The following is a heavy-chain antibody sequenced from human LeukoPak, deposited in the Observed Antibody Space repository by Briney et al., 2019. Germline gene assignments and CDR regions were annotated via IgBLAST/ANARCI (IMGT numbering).Heavy chain of an antibody. J-gene: IGHJ4*02. V-gene: IGHV3-23*01. D-gene: IGHD3-22*01. CDR3: VYDSTGYYYSRQFDY. CDR1: GFTFSSYA. CDR2: ISGSGGNT. Sequence: GGSLRLSCATSGFTFSSYAMSWVRQAPGKGLEWVSSISGSGGNTYYADSVKGWFTISRDNSKNTLYLQMNSLRAEDTAVYYCVYDSTGYYYSRQFDYWGQGTLVTVSS.